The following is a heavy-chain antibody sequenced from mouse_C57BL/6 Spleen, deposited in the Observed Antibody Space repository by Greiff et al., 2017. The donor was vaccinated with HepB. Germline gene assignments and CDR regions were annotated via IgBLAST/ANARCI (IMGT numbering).Heavy chain of an antibody. J-gene: IGHJ4*01. CDR3: ARYGYGSSTDYAMDY. Sequence: EVQRVESGGGLVQPGGSLSLSCAASGFTFTDYYMSWVRQPPGKALEWLGFIRNKANGYTTEYSASVKGRFTISRDNSQSILYLQMNALRAEDSATYYCARYGYGSSTDYAMDYWGQGTSVTVSS. CDR2: IRNKANGYTT. CDR1: GFTFTDYY. V-gene: IGHV7-3*01. D-gene: IGHD1-1*01.